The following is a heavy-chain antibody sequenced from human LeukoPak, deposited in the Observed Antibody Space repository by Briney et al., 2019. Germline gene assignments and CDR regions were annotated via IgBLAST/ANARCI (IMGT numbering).Heavy chain of an antibody. CDR2: ISAYNGNT. CDR3: ARGRDKGDY. CDR1: GYTFINSG. J-gene: IGHJ4*02. V-gene: IGHV1-18*01. Sequence: ASVKVSCKASGYTFINSGITWVRQAPGQGLEWMGWISAYNGNTDYAQKFQGRVTMTTDTSTTTAYMHLTSLSSDDTAVYYCARGRDKGDYWGQGALVTVSS.